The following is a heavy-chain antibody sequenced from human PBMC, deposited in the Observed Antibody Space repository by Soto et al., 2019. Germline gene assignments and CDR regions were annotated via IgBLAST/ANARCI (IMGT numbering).Heavy chain of an antibody. J-gene: IGHJ6*02. Sequence: GDSQTISFKGSGYNFTSYWSGWVRQMPGRGREWMGIIYPGDSDTRYSPAFQGQVTISADKSISTAYLQWSSLKASDTAMYYCARVGYCSSTSCYLLGMDVWGQGTTVTVSS. V-gene: IGHV5-51*01. D-gene: IGHD2-2*01. CDR2: IYPGDSDT. CDR3: ARVGYCSSTSCYLLGMDV. CDR1: GYNFTSYW.